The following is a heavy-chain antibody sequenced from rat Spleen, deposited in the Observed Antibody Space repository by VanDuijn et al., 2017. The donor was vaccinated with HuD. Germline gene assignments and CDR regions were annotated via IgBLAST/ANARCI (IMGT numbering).Heavy chain of an antibody. J-gene: IGHJ1*01. Sequence: EVQLQESGPGLVKPSQSLSLTCSVTSYSITSYSRWNWIRSFPGNKLEWMAYIDSAGSTNYNPSLKSRLSITRGTSKNQFFLQLNSVTTEDTATYYCAKYSSSIYAYYWYFDLWGPGTMVTVSS. D-gene: IGHD1-2*01. CDR1: SYSITSYSR. CDR2: IDSAGST. CDR3: AKYSSSIYAYYWYFDL. V-gene: IGHV3-3*01.